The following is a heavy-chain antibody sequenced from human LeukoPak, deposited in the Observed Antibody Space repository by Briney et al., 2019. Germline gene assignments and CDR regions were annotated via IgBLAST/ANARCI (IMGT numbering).Heavy chain of an antibody. CDR2: INQEGREK. Sequence: PVGSLRLSCAASGFTLITYCMSWVRQAPGKGLEWVANINQEGREKYYVDSVKGRFTISRDNGKNSVYLQMNSLGAEDTGVYYCARGGKLHPQSPYWGQGTLVTVSS. V-gene: IGHV3-7*01. CDR3: ARGGKLHPQSPY. J-gene: IGHJ4*02. D-gene: IGHD3-16*01. CDR1: GFTLITYC.